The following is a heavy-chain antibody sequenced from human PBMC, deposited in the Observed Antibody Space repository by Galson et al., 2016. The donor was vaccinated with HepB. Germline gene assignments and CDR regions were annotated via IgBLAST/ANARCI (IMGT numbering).Heavy chain of an antibody. CDR1: GDSVSSNSGA. D-gene: IGHD6-13*01. CDR2: TYYRSTWYN. J-gene: IGHJ3*02. CDR3: ARESSRWDAFDI. Sequence: CAISGDSVSSNSGAWNWLRQSPSRGLEWLGRTYYRSTWYNDYAISVKSRLTIHAETSRNQFSLQLNSLTPEDTAVYYCARESSRWDAFDIWGQGTMVAVSS. V-gene: IGHV6-1*01.